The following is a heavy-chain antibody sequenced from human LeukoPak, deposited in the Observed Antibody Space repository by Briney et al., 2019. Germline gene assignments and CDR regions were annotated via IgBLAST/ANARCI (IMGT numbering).Heavy chain of an antibody. CDR3: VRSVCSGGSFNYYYYGMDV. V-gene: IGHV3-64D*06. CDR1: GFTFSSYA. J-gene: IGHJ6*04. CDR2: ISSNGGST. Sequence: PGGSLRLSCSASGFTFSSYAMHWVRQAPGKGLEYVSAISSNGGSTYYADSVKGRFTISRDNSKNTLYLQMSSLRAEDTAVYYCVRSVCSGGSFNYYYYGMDVWGKGTTVTVSS. D-gene: IGHD2-15*01.